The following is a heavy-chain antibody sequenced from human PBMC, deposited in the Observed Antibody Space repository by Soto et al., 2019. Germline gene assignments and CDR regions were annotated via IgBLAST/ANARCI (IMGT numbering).Heavy chain of an antibody. CDR2: ISYSGST. V-gene: IGHV4-59*08. CDR1: GGSISNNY. CDR3: ARRGNWGFDELDY. J-gene: IGHJ4*02. Sequence: QVQLQESGPGLLKPSETLSLTCTVSGGSISNNYWNWIRQPPGKGLEFIAYISYSGSTNYNPSLRSRVTISVDTSKNQCSLKLTSVTVADTAVYYCARRGNWGFDELDYWGQGTLVTVSS. D-gene: IGHD7-27*01.